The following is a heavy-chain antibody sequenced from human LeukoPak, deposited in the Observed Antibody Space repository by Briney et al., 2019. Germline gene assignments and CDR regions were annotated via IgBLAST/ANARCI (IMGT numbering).Heavy chain of an antibody. CDR2: INGSGSST. Sequence: GGSLRLSCAASGFTFSIYSMNWVRQAPGKGREWVSAINGSGSSTYYADSVKGRVSISRDNSKNTLYLQMNSLRVEDTALYYCARDFWDDFEYFDLWGRGTLVTVSS. J-gene: IGHJ2*01. CDR1: GFTFSIYS. CDR3: ARDFWDDFEYFDL. V-gene: IGHV3-23*01. D-gene: IGHD3-3*01.